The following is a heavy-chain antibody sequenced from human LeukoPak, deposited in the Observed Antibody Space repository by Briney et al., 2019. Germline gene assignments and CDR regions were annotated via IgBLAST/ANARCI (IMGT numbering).Heavy chain of an antibody. V-gene: IGHV4-4*09. CDR2: IYTSGST. CDR1: GGSISRYY. CDR3: ARLTSISYFDC. Sequence: SETLSLTCTVSGGSISRYYWMWIRQPPGKGLEWIGYIYTSGSTNYNPSLKTRVTIPVDTSKNQFSLKLSSLTATDTAVYYCARLTSISYFDCWGQGTLVTVSS. D-gene: IGHD2/OR15-2a*01. J-gene: IGHJ4*02.